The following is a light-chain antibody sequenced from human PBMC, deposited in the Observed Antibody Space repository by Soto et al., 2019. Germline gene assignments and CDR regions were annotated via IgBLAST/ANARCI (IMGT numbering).Light chain of an antibody. CDR2: WAY. CDR1: QSVLYSSNNKNY. V-gene: IGKV4-1*01. J-gene: IGKJ2*01. Sequence: DIVMTQSPDSLAVSLGERATINCKSSQSVLYSSNNKNYLAWYQQKPGQPPKLLIYWAYIRESGVPDRFSGSGSGTDFTLTISSLQAEDVAVYYCQDYYSTPYTFGQGTNLEIK. CDR3: QDYYSTPYT.